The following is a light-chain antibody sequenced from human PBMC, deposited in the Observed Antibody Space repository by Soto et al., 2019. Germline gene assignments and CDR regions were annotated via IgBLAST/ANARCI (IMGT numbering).Light chain of an antibody. CDR3: QQRSNWPPWT. Sequence: IVLTQSPGTLSLSPGERATVSCRASQSVSNNYLAWYQQKPGQAPRLLIYGASNRATGIPARFSGSGSGTDFTLTISSLEPEDFAVYYCQQRSNWPPWTFGQGTKVDIK. CDR1: QSVSNNY. V-gene: IGKV3-11*01. J-gene: IGKJ1*01. CDR2: GAS.